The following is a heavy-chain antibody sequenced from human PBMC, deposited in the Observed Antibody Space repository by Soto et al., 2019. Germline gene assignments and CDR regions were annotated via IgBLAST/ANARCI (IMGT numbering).Heavy chain of an antibody. V-gene: IGHV3-74*01. J-gene: IGHJ4*02. D-gene: IGHD3-10*01. CDR2: ISSDGVIT. CDR1: GFTFNSHW. Sequence: EVQLVESGGGLVQPGGSLRLSCAVSGFTFNSHWMHCVRQAPGKGLVWVSRISSDGVITNYVDSVKGRFTISRDNAKNTLYLQMNSLRVEDTAVYYCASLLFGWGQGTLVTVSS. CDR3: ASLLFG.